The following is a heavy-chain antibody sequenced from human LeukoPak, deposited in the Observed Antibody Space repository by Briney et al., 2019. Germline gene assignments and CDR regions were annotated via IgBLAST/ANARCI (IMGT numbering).Heavy chain of an antibody. CDR1: GWSFTDYY. D-gene: IGHD5-12*01. CDR3: ARAYNGYDYP. Sequence: SETLSLTCAVYGWSFTDYYWSWIRQSPGKGLEWIGEINHDGSTNYNPSLKSQVTIAVDRSKNQFSLKLTSVTAADTAVYYFARAYNGYDYPWGQGTLVTVSS. CDR2: INHDGST. J-gene: IGHJ5*02. V-gene: IGHV4-34*01.